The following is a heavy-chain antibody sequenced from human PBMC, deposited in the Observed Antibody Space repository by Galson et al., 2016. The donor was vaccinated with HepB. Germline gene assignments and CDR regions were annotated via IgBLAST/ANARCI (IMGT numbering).Heavy chain of an antibody. V-gene: IGHV3-21*01. CDR1: GFTFSSHD. D-gene: IGHD6-13*01. Sequence: SLRLSCAASGFTFSSHDTNWVRQAPGKGLEWVSSISSSSAYIYYADSVKGRFTISRDNAKNSLYLQMNSLRAEDTAVYYCAREGSWPRDFDYWGQGTLVTVSS. J-gene: IGHJ4*02. CDR3: AREGSWPRDFDY. CDR2: ISSSSAYI.